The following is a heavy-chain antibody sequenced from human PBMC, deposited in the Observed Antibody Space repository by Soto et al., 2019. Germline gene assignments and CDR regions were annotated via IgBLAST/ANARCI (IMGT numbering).Heavy chain of an antibody. CDR3: ARGNLDV. V-gene: IGHV4-34*01. D-gene: IGHD1-7*01. Sequence: SETLSLTCAVYGGSFSGYYWSWIRQPPGKGLEWIGEINHSGSTNYNPSLKSRVTISVDTSKNTVYLQMNSLRTGDTAVYYCARGNLDVWGQGTTVTVSS. CDR1: GGSFSGYY. J-gene: IGHJ6*02. CDR2: INHSGST.